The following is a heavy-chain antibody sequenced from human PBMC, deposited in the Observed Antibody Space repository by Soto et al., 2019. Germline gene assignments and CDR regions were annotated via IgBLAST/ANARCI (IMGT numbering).Heavy chain of an antibody. CDR2: ISYSGST. Sequence: QVQLQESGPGLVKPSQTLSLTCTVSGDSMTTVGYYWTWIRQHPGQGLVWIGFISYSGSTYYSSSLKGRVATSADASTIQFSLKRNSVTAADTAVYDSTRGDYGGQGTLVTVSS. J-gene: IGHJ4*02. V-gene: IGHV4-31*03. CDR3: TRGDY. CDR1: GDSMTTVGYY.